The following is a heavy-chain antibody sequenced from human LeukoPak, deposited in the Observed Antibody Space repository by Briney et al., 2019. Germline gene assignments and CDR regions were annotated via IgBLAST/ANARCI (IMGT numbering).Heavy chain of an antibody. V-gene: IGHV1-18*01. CDR2: ISAYNGKT. D-gene: IGHD3-10*01. Sequence: ASVKVSCKASGYTFTSYGITWVRQAPEQGLEGMGWISAYNGKTNYAPKLQGRVTMTTDTSTSTAYMELSSLRSEDTAMYYCAKVVRMHYYGSGSYPALFDYWGQGTLVTVSS. CDR1: GYTFTSYG. J-gene: IGHJ4*02. CDR3: AKVVRMHYYGSGSYPALFDY.